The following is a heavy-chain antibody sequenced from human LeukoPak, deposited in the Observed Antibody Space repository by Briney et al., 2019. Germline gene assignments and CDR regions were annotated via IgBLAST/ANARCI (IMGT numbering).Heavy chain of an antibody. Sequence: GGSLRLSCAASGFTFSSYWMSWVRQAPGKGLEWVANIKQDGSEKYYVDSVEGRFTISRDNAKNSLYLQMNSLRAEDTAVYYCARVVVPAAISRTFFDYWGQGTLVTVSS. CDR2: IKQDGSEK. J-gene: IGHJ4*02. V-gene: IGHV3-7*01. D-gene: IGHD2-2*01. CDR1: GFTFSSYW. CDR3: ARVVVPAAISRTFFDY.